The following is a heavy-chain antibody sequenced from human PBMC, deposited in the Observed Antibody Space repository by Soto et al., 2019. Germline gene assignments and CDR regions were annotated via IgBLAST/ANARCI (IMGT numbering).Heavy chain of an antibody. CDR3: ARARLSNGDPNIYFFYGLDV. CDR2: IIPLFRKT. V-gene: IGHV1-69*01. J-gene: IGHJ6*02. CDR1: GDMFRNSA. D-gene: IGHD3-10*01. Sequence: QVQLVQSGAEVKRPGSSVKVSCKASGDMFRNSAFSWVRQAPGQGLAWMGVIIPLFRKTDVAQKFQGRVNFTADESTSSLYMEVSSLTSEDMAVYYCARARLSNGDPNIYFFYGLDVWGQGTTITVSS.